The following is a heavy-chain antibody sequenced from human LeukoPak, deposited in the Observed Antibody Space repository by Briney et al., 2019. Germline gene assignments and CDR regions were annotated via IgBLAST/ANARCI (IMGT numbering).Heavy chain of an antibody. CDR3: ARVVAYSYWQIDL. CDR2: ISYSAST. CDR1: GCSISTGGYQ. Sequence: TLSLTCTVSGCSISTGGYQWSWIPQHTGQGLVWIGHISYSASTYYTPSLESRVTISRGTSKYQFYLKLSSVTAADTAEYYCARVVAYSYWQIDLWGQGTLVTVSS. J-gene: IGHJ5*02. V-gene: IGHV4-31*03. D-gene: IGHD5-18*01.